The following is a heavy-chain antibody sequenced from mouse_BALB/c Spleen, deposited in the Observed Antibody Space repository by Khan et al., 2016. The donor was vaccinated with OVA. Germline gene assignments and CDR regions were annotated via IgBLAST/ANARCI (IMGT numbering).Heavy chain of an antibody. CDR2: IYPGSGSI. CDR3: ARRDYGSSYPGFVY. V-gene: IGHV1-77*01. CDR1: GYSFTDYI. J-gene: IGHJ3*01. Sequence: QVQLQQSGPELVKPGASVKMSCKASGYSFTDYIISWVKRRTGQGLQWIGEIYPGSGSIYSNEKFKGKATLTADKSSNTAYMQLSSLTSEDSAVDFCARRDYGSSYPGFVYWGQGTLVTVSA. D-gene: IGHD1-1*01.